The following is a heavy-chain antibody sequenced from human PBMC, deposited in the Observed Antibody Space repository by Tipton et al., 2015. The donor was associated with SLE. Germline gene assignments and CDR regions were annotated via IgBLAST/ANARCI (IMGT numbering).Heavy chain of an antibody. D-gene: IGHD3-3*01. CDR3: ARSSYYDFWSGGEYFQH. Sequence: SLRLSCAASGFTFSSYWMHWVRQAPGKGLVWASRINSDGSSTSYADSVKGRFTISRDNAKNTLYLQMNSLRAEDTAVYYCARSSYYDFWSGGEYFQHWGQGTLVTVSS. CDR2: INSDGSST. CDR1: GFTFSSYW. J-gene: IGHJ1*01. V-gene: IGHV3-74*01.